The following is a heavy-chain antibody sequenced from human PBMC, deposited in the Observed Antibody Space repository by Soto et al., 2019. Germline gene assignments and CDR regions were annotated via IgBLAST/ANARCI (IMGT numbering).Heavy chain of an antibody. D-gene: IGHD2-2*01. V-gene: IGHV3-33*01. CDR3: ASNIVPAAYRSYYYGMDV. CDR2: IWYDGSNK. Sequence: QVQLVESGGGVVQPGRSLRLSSAASGFTFSSYGMHWVRQAPGKGLEWVAVIWYDGSNKYYADSVKGRFTISRDNSKNTLYLQMNSLRAEDTAVYYCASNIVPAAYRSYYYGMDVWGQGTTVTVSS. J-gene: IGHJ6*02. CDR1: GFTFSSYG.